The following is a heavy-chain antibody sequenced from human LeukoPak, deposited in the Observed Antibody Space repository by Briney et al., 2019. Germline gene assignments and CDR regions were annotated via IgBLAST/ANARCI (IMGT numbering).Heavy chain of an antibody. J-gene: IGHJ4*02. CDR1: GYSISSGYY. Sequence: SETLSLTCTVSGYSISSGYYWGWIRQPPGKGLEWIGSVYHSGSTYYNPSLKSRVTISVDTSKNQFSLKLSSVTAADTAVYYCARVWFGELPRGAYLDYWGQGTLVTVSS. CDR2: VYHSGST. D-gene: IGHD3-10*01. CDR3: ARVWFGELPRGAYLDY. V-gene: IGHV4-38-2*02.